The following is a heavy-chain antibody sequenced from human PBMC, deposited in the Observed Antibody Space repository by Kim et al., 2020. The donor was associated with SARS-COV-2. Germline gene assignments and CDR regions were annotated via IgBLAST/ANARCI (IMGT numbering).Heavy chain of an antibody. V-gene: IGHV4-39*07. Sequence: SETLSLTCTVSGGSISSSSYYWGWIRQLPGKGLEWIGSIYYSGSTYYNPSLKSRVTISVDTSKNQFSLKLSSVTAADTAVYYCARDRGDDIDSYWGAFDIWGQGTMVTVSS. D-gene: IGHD1-26*01. J-gene: IGHJ3*02. CDR3: ARDRGDDIDSYWGAFDI. CDR2: IYYSGST. CDR1: GGSISSSSYY.